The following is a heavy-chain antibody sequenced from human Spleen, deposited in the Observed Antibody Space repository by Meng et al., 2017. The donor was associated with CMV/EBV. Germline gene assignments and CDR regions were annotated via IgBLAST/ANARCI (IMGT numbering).Heavy chain of an antibody. CDR3: ARGGGGWLELDY. CDR1: GFTFSSYA. V-gene: IGHV3-30*04. D-gene: IGHD5-24*01. J-gene: IGHJ4*02. Sequence: CAASGFTFSSYAMHWVRQAPGKGLEWVAVIIYDGSDKYYADSMKGRFTISRDNSKKTLDLQMNNVRPEDTAVYYCARGGGGWLELDYWGQGTLVTVSS. CDR2: IIYDGSDK.